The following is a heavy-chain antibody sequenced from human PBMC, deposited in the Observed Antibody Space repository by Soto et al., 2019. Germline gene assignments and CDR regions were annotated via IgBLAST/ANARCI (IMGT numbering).Heavy chain of an antibody. Sequence: PVVSMRLSCAASGCTFSIYAMSWVRQTPGKGLEWVSVISGSGGSTFYADSVKGRLTISRDNSKNTLYLQMISLRAEDTAVYYCAKDRGYSYGEKFDYWGQGTLVTVSS. CDR1: GCTFSIYA. D-gene: IGHD5-18*01. J-gene: IGHJ4*02. CDR3: AKDRGYSYGEKFDY. CDR2: ISGSGGST. V-gene: IGHV3-23*01.